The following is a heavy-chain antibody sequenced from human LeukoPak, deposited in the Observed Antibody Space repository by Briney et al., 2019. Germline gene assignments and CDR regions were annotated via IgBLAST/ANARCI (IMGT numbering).Heavy chain of an antibody. J-gene: IGHJ5*02. Sequence: GGSLRLSCAASGFTFSSYDMHWVRQATGKGLEWVSAIGTAGDTYYPGSVKGRFTISRENAKNSLYLQMNSLRAEDTAVYYCVRDSRPPDSIHFWSINLFDPWGQGTLVTVSS. CDR2: IGTAGDT. V-gene: IGHV3-13*01. CDR3: VRDSRPPDSIHFWSINLFDP. CDR1: GFTFSSYD. D-gene: IGHD3-3*02.